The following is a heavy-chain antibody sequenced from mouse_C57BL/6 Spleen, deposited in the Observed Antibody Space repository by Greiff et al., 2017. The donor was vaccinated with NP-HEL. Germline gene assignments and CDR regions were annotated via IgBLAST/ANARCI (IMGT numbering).Heavy chain of an antibody. CDR1: GYAFSSYW. J-gene: IGHJ3*01. Sequence: QVQLQQSGAELVKPGASVKISCKASGYAFSSYWMNWVKQRPGKGLEWIGQIYPGDGDTNYNGKFKGKATLTADKSSSTAYMQLSSLTSEDSAVYFCAADSSGYPSFAYWGQGTLVTVSA. D-gene: IGHD3-2*02. CDR3: AADSSGYPSFAY. V-gene: IGHV1-80*01. CDR2: IYPGDGDT.